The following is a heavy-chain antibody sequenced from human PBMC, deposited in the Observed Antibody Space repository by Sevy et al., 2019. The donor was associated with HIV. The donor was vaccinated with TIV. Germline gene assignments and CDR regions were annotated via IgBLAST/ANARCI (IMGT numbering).Heavy chain of an antibody. CDR3: ARMDIVVVVAAARKYYYYGMDV. D-gene: IGHD2-15*01. V-gene: IGHV1-18*01. CDR1: GYTFTSYG. J-gene: IGHJ6*02. CDR2: ISAYNGNT. Sequence: ASVKVSCKASGYTFTSYGISWVRQAPGQGLEWMGWISAYNGNTNYAQKLQGRVTMTTDTSTSTAYMELMSLGSDDTAVYYCARMDIVVVVAAARKYYYYGMDVWGQGTTVTVSS.